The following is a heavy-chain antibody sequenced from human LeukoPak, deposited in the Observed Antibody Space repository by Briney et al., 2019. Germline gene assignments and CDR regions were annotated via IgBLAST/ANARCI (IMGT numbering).Heavy chain of an antibody. J-gene: IGHJ6*02. V-gene: IGHV3-53*01. CDR3: ARDRRYCSSTSCYGYYGMDV. CDR1: GFTVSSNY. D-gene: IGHD2-2*01. Sequence: PGGSLRLSCAASGFTVSSNYMSWVRQAPGKGLEWVSVIYSGGSTYYADSVKGRFTISRDNSKNTLYLQMNSLRGEDTAVYYCARDRRYCSSTSCYGYYGMDVWGQGTTVTVSS. CDR2: IYSGGST.